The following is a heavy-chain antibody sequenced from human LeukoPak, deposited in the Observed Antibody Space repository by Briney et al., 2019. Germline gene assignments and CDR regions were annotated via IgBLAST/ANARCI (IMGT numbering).Heavy chain of an antibody. D-gene: IGHD3-9*01. J-gene: IGHJ4*02. CDR1: GFTFSTYW. V-gene: IGHV3-7*01. Sequence: GGSLRLSCAASGFTFSTYWMTWIRQAPGKGLEWVANIKQDGSEEYYVDSVRGRFTISRDSAKNSLYLQMNSLRAEDTAVYYCARHIDWSFDYWGQGALVTVSS. CDR2: IKQDGSEE. CDR3: ARHIDWSFDY.